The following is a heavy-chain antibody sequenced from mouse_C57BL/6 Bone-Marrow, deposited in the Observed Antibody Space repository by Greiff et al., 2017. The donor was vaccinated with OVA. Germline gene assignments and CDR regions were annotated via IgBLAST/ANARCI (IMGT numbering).Heavy chain of an antibody. Sequence: VQLQQPGAELVKPGASVKVSCKASGYTFTSYWMHWVKQRPGQGLEWIGRIYPSDSDTNYNQKFKGKATLTVDKSSSTAYMRLSSLTSEDSAVYYCAQTGSAYWGQGTLVTVSA. CDR1: GYTFTSYW. J-gene: IGHJ3*01. D-gene: IGHD4-1*01. CDR3: AQTGSAY. CDR2: IYPSDSDT. V-gene: IGHV1-74*01.